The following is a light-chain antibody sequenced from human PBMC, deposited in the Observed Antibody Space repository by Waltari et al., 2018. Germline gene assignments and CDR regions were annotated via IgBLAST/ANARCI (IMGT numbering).Light chain of an antibody. V-gene: IGKV3-20*01. CDR3: QQYGSSPHT. Sequence: EIVLTQSPGTLSLSPGERVTLSCRASQSVSSTYLAWSQQKPGLAPRLLIYGASNRATGIPDRFIGSGSGTDFTLTISRLEPEDFAVYYWQQYGSSPHTFGQGTKLEI. J-gene: IGKJ2*01. CDR2: GAS. CDR1: QSVSSTY.